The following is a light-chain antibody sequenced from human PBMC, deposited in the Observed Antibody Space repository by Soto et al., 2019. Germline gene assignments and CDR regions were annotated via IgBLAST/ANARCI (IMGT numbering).Light chain of an antibody. V-gene: IGKV1-17*01. CDR1: QSINNY. J-gene: IGKJ1*01. CDR3: LQHNSYPPT. Sequence: DIQMTQSPASLSVSVGDRVTITCCASQSINNYLNWYLQRPGQAPKLLIRSASTLQRGVPSRFSGSGSGTDFTLTISCLQSEDFATYYCLQHNSYPPTFGQGTKVDIK. CDR2: SAS.